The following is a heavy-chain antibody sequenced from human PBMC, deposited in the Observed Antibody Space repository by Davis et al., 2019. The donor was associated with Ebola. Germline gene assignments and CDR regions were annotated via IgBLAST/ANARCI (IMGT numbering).Heavy chain of an antibody. V-gene: IGHV3-23*01. CDR3: ARARPLVPAATDFDY. Sequence: PGGSLRLSCAASGFTFSSYAMSWVRQAPGKGLEWVSAISGSGGSTYYADSVKGRFTISRDNSKNTLYLQMNSLRAEDTAVYYCARARPLVPAATDFDYWGQGTLVTVSS. J-gene: IGHJ4*02. D-gene: IGHD2-2*01. CDR1: GFTFSSYA. CDR2: ISGSGGST.